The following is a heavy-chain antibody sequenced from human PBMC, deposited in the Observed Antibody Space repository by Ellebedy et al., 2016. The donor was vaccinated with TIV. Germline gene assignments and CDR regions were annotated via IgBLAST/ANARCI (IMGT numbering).Heavy chain of an antibody. J-gene: IGHJ6*02. D-gene: IGHD3-10*01. CDR3: ARDPLTYYYGMDV. CDR1: GYTFTSYY. Sequence: ASVKVSXXASGYTFTSYYMHWVRQAPGQGLEWMGIINPSGGSTSYAQKFQGRVTMTRDTSTSTVYMELSSLRSEDTAVYYCARDPLTYYYGMDVWGQGTTVTVSS. CDR2: INPSGGST. V-gene: IGHV1-46*01.